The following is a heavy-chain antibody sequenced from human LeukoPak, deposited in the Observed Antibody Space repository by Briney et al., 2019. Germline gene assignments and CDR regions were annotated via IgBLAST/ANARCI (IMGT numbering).Heavy chain of an antibody. CDR3: TRDTDGSLDY. Sequence: PGGSLRLSCAASGFTFSNYAMTWVRQAPGKGLEWVSTITTGGGTTYYADSVKGRFTISRDNPKNSLYLQMNNLRADDTAVYYCTRDTDGSLDYWGQGILVTVAS. V-gene: IGHV3-23*01. CDR1: GFTFSNYA. CDR2: ITTGGGTT. D-gene: IGHD1-26*01. J-gene: IGHJ4*02.